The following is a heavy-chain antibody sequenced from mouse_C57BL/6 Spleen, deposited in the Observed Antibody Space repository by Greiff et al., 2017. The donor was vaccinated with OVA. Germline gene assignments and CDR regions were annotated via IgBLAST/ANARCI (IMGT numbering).Heavy chain of an antibody. V-gene: IGHV1-66*01. CDR2: IYPGSGNT. D-gene: IGHD2-4*01. J-gene: IGHJ4*01. CDR1: GYSFTSYY. Sequence: VQLQQSGPELVKPGASVKISCKASGYSFTSYYIHWVKQRPGQGLEWIGWIYPGSGNTKYNEKFKGKATLTADTSSSTAYMQLSSLTSEDSAVYYCASYDYDGYYAMDYWGQGTSVTVSS. CDR3: ASYDYDGYYAMDY.